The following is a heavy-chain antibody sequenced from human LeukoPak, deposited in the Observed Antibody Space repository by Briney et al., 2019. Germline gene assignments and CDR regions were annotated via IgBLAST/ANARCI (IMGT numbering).Heavy chain of an antibody. J-gene: IGHJ6*03. CDR3: TRVEETATTAAIIRKYSYYYYYMDV. D-gene: IGHD4-11*01. CDR1: GFTFSSYW. V-gene: IGHV3-7*01. Sequence: PGGSLRLSCVASGFTFSSYWMTWVRQAPGKGLEWVANIKTDGSQIYYVDSVKGRFTISRDNAKNSLYLQMSSLRAEDTAVYYCTRVEETATTAAIIRKYSYYYYYMDVWGKGNTVTVSS. CDR2: IKTDGSQI.